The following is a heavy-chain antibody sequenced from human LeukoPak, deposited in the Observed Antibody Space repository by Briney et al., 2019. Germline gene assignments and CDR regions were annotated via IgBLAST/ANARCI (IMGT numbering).Heavy chain of an antibody. Sequence: SETLSLTCAVYGGSFSGYYWSWIRQPPGKGLEWIGEINHSGSTNYNPSLKSRVTISVDTSKNQFSLKLSSVTAADTAVYYCARNLLYYYDSSGYYEEDYFAYWGRGPLVTVSS. J-gene: IGHJ4*02. D-gene: IGHD3-22*01. CDR3: ARNLLYYYDSSGYYEEDYFAY. CDR1: GGSFSGYY. CDR2: INHSGST. V-gene: IGHV4-34*01.